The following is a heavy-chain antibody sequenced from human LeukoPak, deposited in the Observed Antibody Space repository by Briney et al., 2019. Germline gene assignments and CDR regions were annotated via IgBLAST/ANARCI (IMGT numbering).Heavy chain of an antibody. CDR3: ARGFWDSSGYFRS. CDR2: IDPNGGGT. CDR1: GCTFTGYY. V-gene: IGHV1-2*02. Sequence: GASVKVSCKASGCTFTGYYIHWVRQAPRHGLEGMGWIDPNGGGTNYAQKFQGRVTMTRDTSISTAYMELSRLRSDDTAVYYCARGFWDSSGYFRSWGQGTLVTVSS. D-gene: IGHD3-22*01. J-gene: IGHJ4*02.